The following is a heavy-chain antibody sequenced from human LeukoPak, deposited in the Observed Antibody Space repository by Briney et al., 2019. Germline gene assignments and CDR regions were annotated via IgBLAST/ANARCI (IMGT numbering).Heavy chain of an antibody. CDR1: GYTFTGYY. CDR3: ARAQGSYYYDSSGYYRAFDI. CDR2: INPNSGGT. D-gene: IGHD3-22*01. V-gene: IGHV1-2*04. J-gene: IGHJ3*02. Sequence: ASVKVSCKASGYTFTGYYMHWVRQAPGQGLEWMGWINPNSGGTNYAQKFQGWVTMTRDTSISTAYMELSSLRSEDTAVYYCARAQGSYYYDSSGYYRAFDIWGQGTMVTVSS.